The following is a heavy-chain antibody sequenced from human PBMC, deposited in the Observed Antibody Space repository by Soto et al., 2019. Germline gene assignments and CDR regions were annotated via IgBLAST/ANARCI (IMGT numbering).Heavy chain of an antibody. CDR2: ISAYTGDT. V-gene: IGHV1-18*01. CDR1: GYTFSNYG. Sequence: GASVKVSCKGSGYTFSNYGISWVRQAPGQGLEWMGWISAYTGDTNYAQNLQGRVTMTTDTSTSTAYMELKSLTSDDTAVYYCARDSLYGSGSYYAIFDYWG. J-gene: IGHJ4*01. D-gene: IGHD3-10*01. CDR3: ARDSLYGSGSYYAIFDY.